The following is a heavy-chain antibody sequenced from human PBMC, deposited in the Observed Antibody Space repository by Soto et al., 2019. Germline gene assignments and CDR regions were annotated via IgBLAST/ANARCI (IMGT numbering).Heavy chain of an antibody. D-gene: IGHD3-9*01. CDR3: ARGETLTGYYSWFDP. CDR1: GGSFSGYY. V-gene: IGHV4-34*01. Sequence: PSETLSLTCAVYGGSFSGYYWSWIRQPPGKGLEWIGEINHSGSTNYNPSLKSRVTISVDTSKNQFSLKLSSVTAADTAVYYCARGETLTGYYSWFDPWGQGNLVTVSS. CDR2: INHSGST. J-gene: IGHJ5*02.